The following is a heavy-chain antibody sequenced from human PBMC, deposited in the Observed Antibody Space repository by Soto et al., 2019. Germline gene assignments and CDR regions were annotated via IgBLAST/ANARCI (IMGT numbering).Heavy chain of an antibody. CDR3: AHQNTRGDYFPS. CDR1: GFSLSTSQVG. D-gene: IGHD3-9*01. Sequence: QITLKEPGPTLVKPTQTLTLTCTFSGFSLSTSQVGVGWIRQPPGQALEWLAHVYLNDDKYYSLSLKSRLTIIKYTSKSHVVLTMTNMDPVDTATYYCAHQNTRGDYFPSWGQGALITVSS. J-gene: IGHJ5*02. CDR2: VYLNDDK. V-gene: IGHV2-5*01.